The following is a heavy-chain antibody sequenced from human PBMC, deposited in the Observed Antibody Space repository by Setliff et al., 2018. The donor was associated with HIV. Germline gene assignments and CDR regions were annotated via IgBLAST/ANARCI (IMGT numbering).Heavy chain of an antibody. V-gene: IGHV1-8*02. CDR2: MHPHSGNT. J-gene: IGHJ6*03. CDR3: ARDKKEVVVSDYYYYYYMDV. CDR1: SEYTFTNFD. Sequence: ASVKVSCKASSEYTFTNFDINWVRQAPGQGLEWMGWMHPHSGNTDYTQKFQGRVTMTRNTSISTAYMELSSLRSEDTAVYYCARDKKEVVVSDYYYYYYMDVWGKGTTVTVSS. D-gene: IGHD2-15*01.